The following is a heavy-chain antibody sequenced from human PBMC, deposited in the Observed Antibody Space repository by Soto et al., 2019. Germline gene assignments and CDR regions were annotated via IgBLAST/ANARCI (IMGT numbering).Heavy chain of an antibody. CDR1: GGSISSGGYS. Sequence: PSETLSLTCAVSGGSISSGGYSWSWIRQPPGKGLEWIGYIYHSGSTYYNPSLKSRVTISVDTSKNQFSLKLSSVTAADTAVYYCARAIEGDYYGSGSFDYWGQGTLVTVSS. V-gene: IGHV4-30-2*05. J-gene: IGHJ4*02. CDR2: IYHSGST. CDR3: ARAIEGDYYGSGSFDY. D-gene: IGHD3-10*01.